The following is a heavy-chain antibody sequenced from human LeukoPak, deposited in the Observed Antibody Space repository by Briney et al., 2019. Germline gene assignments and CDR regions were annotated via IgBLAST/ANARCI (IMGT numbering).Heavy chain of an antibody. Sequence: PSETLSLTCTVSGGSISSDSYYWGWIRQPPGKGLQWIGCIYYSGSTYYKPSLKSRVTISVDTSKNQFSLKLTSLTAADTAVYYCGRRSRSTWNYRRGDYWGQGTLVTVSS. D-gene: IGHD1-7*01. CDR1: GGSISSDSYY. CDR3: GRRSRSTWNYRRGDY. J-gene: IGHJ4*02. V-gene: IGHV4-39*01. CDR2: IYYSGST.